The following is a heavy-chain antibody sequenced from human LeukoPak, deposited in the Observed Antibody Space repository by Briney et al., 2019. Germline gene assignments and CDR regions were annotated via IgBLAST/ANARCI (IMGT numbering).Heavy chain of an antibody. Sequence: PSETLSLTCTVSGGSISSYYWSWIRQPPGKGLGWIGYFYYSGSTNSNPSLKSRVPISVETSKKQSSLNLRSWTAATMAVYYCARSEGLSPDQDVWGKGTTVTVSS. J-gene: IGHJ6*04. D-gene: IGHD6-19*01. CDR1: GGSISSYY. CDR3: ARSEGLSPDQDV. V-gene: IGHV4-59*01. CDR2: FYYSGST.